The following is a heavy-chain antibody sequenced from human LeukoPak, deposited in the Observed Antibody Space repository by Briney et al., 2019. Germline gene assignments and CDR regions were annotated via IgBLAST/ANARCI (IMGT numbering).Heavy chain of an antibody. J-gene: IGHJ4*02. D-gene: IGHD6-13*01. V-gene: IGHV3-74*01. CDR2: INTDGSST. CDR1: GFTFSSYW. CDR3: ARVWEQQLVDGTYFDY. Sequence: PGGSLRLSCAASGFTFSSYWMHWVRQATGKGLVWVSRINTDGSSTSYADSVKGRFTISRDNAKNTLYLQMNSLRAEDTAVYYCARVWEQQLVDGTYFDYWGQGTLVTVSS.